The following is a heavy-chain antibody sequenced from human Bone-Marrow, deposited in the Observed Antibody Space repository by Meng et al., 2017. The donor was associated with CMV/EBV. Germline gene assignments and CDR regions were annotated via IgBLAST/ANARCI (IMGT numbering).Heavy chain of an antibody. J-gene: IGHJ4*02. Sequence: GGSLRLSCAASGFTVSSNYMSWVRQAPGKGLEWVSVIYSGGSTYYADSVKGRFTISRDNFKNTLYLQMNSLRAEDTAVYYCARVLSPNWEVFDYWGQGTLVTVSS. D-gene: IGHD7-27*01. CDR2: IYSGGST. CDR1: GFTVSSNY. V-gene: IGHV3-66*02. CDR3: ARVLSPNWEVFDY.